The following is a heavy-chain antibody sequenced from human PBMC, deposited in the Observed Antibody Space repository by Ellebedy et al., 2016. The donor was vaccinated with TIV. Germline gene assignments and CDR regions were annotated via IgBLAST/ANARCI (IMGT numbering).Heavy chain of an antibody. CDR3: ARDYSTSSA. D-gene: IGHD6-6*01. CDR2: IIPMIGSA. V-gene: IGHV1-69*13. Sequence: SVKVSXXASGYTFSTYAISWLRQAPGQGSEWMGSIIPMIGSANYAQKFQGRVTITADEPTTTAYMELNSLRSEDTAMYYCARDYSTSSAWGQGTLVTVSS. J-gene: IGHJ5*02. CDR1: GYTFSTYA.